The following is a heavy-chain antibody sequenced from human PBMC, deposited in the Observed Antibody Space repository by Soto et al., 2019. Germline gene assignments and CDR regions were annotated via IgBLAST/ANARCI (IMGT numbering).Heavy chain of an antibody. CDR1: GYSFTSYW. Sequence: GASMKISSKGSGYSFTSYWIGWVRQLPGKGLEWMGIIYTGDSDTRYSASFQGQVTISADKSISTAYLQWSSLKASDTAMYYCARPGGFHRSGGICYSIPDAFDIWGQGTMVTVSS. CDR2: IYTGDSDT. CDR3: ARPGGFHRSGGICYSIPDAFDI. V-gene: IGHV5-51*01. J-gene: IGHJ3*02. D-gene: IGHD2-15*01.